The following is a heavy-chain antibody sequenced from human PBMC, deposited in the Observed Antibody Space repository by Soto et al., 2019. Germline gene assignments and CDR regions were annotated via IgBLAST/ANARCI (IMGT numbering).Heavy chain of an antibody. J-gene: IGHJ4*02. CDR3: ARGDTMPAGGH. CDR1: GYSFSTSW. CDR2: IYPRDSDS. Sequence: EVQLVQSGAEVKKPGESLKISCKGSGYSFSTSWIGWVRQRPGKGLEWMGIIYPRDSDSRYSPSFEGQVTISADKSISTAYLQWSTLKASDTAMYYCARGDTMPAGGHWGQGTLVTVSS. V-gene: IGHV5-51*03. D-gene: IGHD1-26*01.